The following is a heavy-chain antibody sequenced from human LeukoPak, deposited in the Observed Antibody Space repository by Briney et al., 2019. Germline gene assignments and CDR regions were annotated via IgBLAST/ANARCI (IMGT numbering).Heavy chain of an antibody. D-gene: IGHD3-22*01. CDR1: GFTFSSYG. V-gene: IGHV3-30*03. J-gene: IGHJ4*02. CDR2: ISYDGSNK. Sequence: GGSLRLSCAASGFTFSSYGMHWVRQAPGKGLEWVAVISYDGSNKYYADSVKGRFTISRDNSKNTLYLQMNSLRAEDTAVYYCASFRPDSSGFDYWGQGTLVTVSS. CDR3: ASFRPDSSGFDY.